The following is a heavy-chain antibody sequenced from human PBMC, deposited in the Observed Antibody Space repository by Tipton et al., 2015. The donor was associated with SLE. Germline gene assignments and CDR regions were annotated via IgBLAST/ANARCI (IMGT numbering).Heavy chain of an antibody. CDR1: GYTFTSYG. Sequence: QLVQSGPEVKKPGASVKVSCKASGYTFTSYGISWVRQAPGQGIEWMGWLSAYNVNTNYAQKLQGRVTMTTDTSTSTSYMELRSLRPDDTSVYYCTTGPTLHSSGWSFDLLGRGSLFTVSS. V-gene: IGHV1-18*01. D-gene: IGHD6-19*01. J-gene: IGHJ2*01. CDR2: LSAYNVNT. CDR3: TTGPTLHSSGWSFDL.